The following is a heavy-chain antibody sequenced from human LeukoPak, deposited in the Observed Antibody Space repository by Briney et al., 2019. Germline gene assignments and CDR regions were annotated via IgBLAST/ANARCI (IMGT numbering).Heavy chain of an antibody. D-gene: IGHD3-22*01. CDR2: ISGSGSNT. CDR1: GITFSGSG. V-gene: IGHV3-23*01. CDR3: AKDSGITMIVVALDY. J-gene: IGHJ4*02. Sequence: GGSLRLSCAASGITFSGSGMSWVRQAPGKGLEWVSTISGSGSNTHYADSVKGRFTISRDNSKNTLYLQMNSLRAEDTAVYYCAKDSGITMIVVALDYWGQGTLVTVSS.